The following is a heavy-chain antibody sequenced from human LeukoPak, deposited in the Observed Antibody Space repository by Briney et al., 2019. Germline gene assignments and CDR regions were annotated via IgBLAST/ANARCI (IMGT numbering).Heavy chain of an antibody. CDR3: ARRSPRAYGGNTGDWFDP. Sequence: ASVKVSCKASGYTFNTYGITWVRQAPGQGLEWMGWINTYTGNTKYTEKFQGRGTMTTDTSTSTVYMEVRSLRSDDTAVYYCARRSPRAYGGNTGDWFDPWGQGTLVTVSS. V-gene: IGHV1-18*01. CDR2: INTYTGNT. J-gene: IGHJ5*02. D-gene: IGHD4-23*01. CDR1: GYTFNTYG.